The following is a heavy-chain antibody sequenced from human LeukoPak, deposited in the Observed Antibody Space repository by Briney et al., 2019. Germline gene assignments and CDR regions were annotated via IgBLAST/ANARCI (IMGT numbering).Heavy chain of an antibody. D-gene: IGHD3-22*01. CDR2: ITTSGATT. J-gene: IGHJ4*02. CDR1: GFTFSSYG. V-gene: IGHV3-23*01. Sequence: HPGGSLRLSCAASGFTFSSYGMSWVRQAPGKGLEWVSFITTSGATTSYADSVKGRFTISRDNPRNTLYMQMNSLRDEDTAVYYCAIMHGYYDGSGYWVQWGQGTLVTVSS. CDR3: AIMHGYYDGSGYWVQ.